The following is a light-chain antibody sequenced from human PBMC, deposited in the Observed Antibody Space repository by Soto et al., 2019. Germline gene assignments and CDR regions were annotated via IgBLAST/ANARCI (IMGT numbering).Light chain of an antibody. Sequence: QSVLTQPPSVSGAPGQRVTISCTGGASNIGANYDVHWYRQIPGTAPKLLIYGTSNRPSGVPDRFSGSKSGTSASLAITGLQAEDEAHYFCQSYDFTLGAFWVFGGGTKVTVL. J-gene: IGLJ3*02. CDR1: ASNIGANYD. CDR2: GTS. V-gene: IGLV1-40*01. CDR3: QSYDFTLGAFWV.